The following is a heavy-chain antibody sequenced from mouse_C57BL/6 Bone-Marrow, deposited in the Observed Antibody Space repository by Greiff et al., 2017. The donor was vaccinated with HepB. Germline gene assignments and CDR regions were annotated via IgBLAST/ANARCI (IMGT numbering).Heavy chain of an antibody. D-gene: IGHD1-1*01. J-gene: IGHJ2*01. CDR1: GYTFTSYW. V-gene: IGHV1-64*01. Sequence: QVQLQQPGAELVKPGASVKLSCKASGYTFTSYWMHWVKQRPGQGLEWIGMIHPNSGSTNYNEKFKSKATLTVDKSSSTAYMQLSSLTSEDSAVYYCASYDYGSSYRFDYWGQGTTLTVSS. CDR3: ASYDYGSSYRFDY. CDR2: IHPNSGST.